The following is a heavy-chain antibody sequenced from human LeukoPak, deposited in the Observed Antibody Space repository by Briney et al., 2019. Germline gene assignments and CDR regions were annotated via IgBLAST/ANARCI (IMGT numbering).Heavy chain of an antibody. CDR2: INSDGSST. CDR3: AKSRVTMVRRHNHYYYYMDV. CDR1: GFTFSSYW. V-gene: IGHV3-74*01. Sequence: PGGSLRLSCAASGFTFSSYWMHWVRHAPGKGLVWVSRINSDGSSTSYADSVKGRFTISRDNAKNTLYLQMNSLRAEDTAVYYCAKSRVTMVRRHNHYYYYMDVWGKGTTVTISS. J-gene: IGHJ6*03. D-gene: IGHD3-10*01.